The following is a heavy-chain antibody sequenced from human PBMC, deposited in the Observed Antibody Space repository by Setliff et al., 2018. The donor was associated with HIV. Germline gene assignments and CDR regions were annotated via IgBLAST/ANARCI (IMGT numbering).Heavy chain of an antibody. Sequence: GGSLRLSCAASGFTFDDYGMSWVRQVPGKGLEWVSGINWNGGTTGYADSVKGRFTISRDNAKNLVYLEMTSLRAEDTAVYHCAKDMNYNNDYPGVLGSWGRGTLVTVSS. D-gene: IGHD3-16*01. CDR3: AKDMNYNNDYPGVLGS. V-gene: IGHV3-20*01. CDR1: GFTFDDYG. J-gene: IGHJ4*02. CDR2: INWNGGTT.